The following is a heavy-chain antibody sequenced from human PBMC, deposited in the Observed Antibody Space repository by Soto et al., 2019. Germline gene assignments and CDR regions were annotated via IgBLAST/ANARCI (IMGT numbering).Heavy chain of an antibody. CDR2: IKSRTDGGTT. Sequence: EVLLVESGGGLVEPGGSLRLSCAASGFTLTNAWMSWVRQAPGKGLEWVGRIKSRTDGGTTDYAAPVKGRFTISRDDSKNTLFLQMNSLKTEDTAVYYCTTPDFYEYLWGNYHHTFYFDYWGQGSLVTVSS. D-gene: IGHD3-16*02. V-gene: IGHV3-15*01. J-gene: IGHJ4*02. CDR1: GFTLTNAW. CDR3: TTPDFYEYLWGNYHHTFYFDY.